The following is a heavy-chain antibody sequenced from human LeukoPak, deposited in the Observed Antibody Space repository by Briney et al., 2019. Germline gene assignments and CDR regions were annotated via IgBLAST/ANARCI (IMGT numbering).Heavy chain of an antibody. CDR2: IYYSGST. Sequence: SETLSLTCTASGGSISSSSYYWGWIRQPPGKGLEWIGSIYYSGSTYYNPSLKSRVTISVDTSKNQFSLKLSSVTAADTAVYYCARHLVMGLWGYYPLFDYWGQGTPVTVSS. J-gene: IGHJ4*02. V-gene: IGHV4-39*01. CDR1: GGSISSSSYY. CDR3: ARHLVMGLWGYYPLFDY. D-gene: IGHD3-22*01.